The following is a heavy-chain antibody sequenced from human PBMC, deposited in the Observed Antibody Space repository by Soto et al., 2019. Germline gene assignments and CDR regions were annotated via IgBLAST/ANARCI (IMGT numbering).Heavy chain of an antibody. J-gene: IGHJ4*02. Sequence: GGSLRLSCAGSGFAFRSYNMNWVRQAPGKGLEWVASISSGSSNIYYADSVKGRFTISRDNAKNSLYLQMDSLRAEDSAVYYCASATVVAGTFDFWGQGTLVTVSS. D-gene: IGHD2-15*01. CDR1: GFAFRSYN. CDR3: ASATVVAGTFDF. V-gene: IGHV3-21*01. CDR2: ISSGSSNI.